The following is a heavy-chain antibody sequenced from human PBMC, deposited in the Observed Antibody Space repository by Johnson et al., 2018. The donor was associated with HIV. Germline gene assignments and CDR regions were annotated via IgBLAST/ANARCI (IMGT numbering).Heavy chain of an antibody. V-gene: IGHV3-11*04. D-gene: IGHD5-24*01. CDR3: ARLRAEAQFDAFDI. CDR2: MSTSGSTK. Sequence: QMQVVESGGGLVTPGGSLRLSCAASGFTFSDFFMSWIRQAPGKGLEWVAYMSTSGSTKFYADSVKGRFTISRDNAKNSLYLQMNSLRAEDTAVYYCARLRAEAQFDAFDIWGQGTMVTVSS. CDR1: GFTFSDFF. J-gene: IGHJ3*02.